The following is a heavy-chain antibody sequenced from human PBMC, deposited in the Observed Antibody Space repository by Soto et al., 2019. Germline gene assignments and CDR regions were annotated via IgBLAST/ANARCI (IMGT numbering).Heavy chain of an antibody. J-gene: IGHJ6*02. Sequence: SVKVSCKASGGTFSSYAISWVRQAPGQGLEWMGGIIPIFGTANYAQKFQGRVTITADESTSTAYMELSSLRSEDTAVYYCARGERAYDFWSGYYRYYYGMDVWGQGTTVTVSS. CDR1: GGTFSSYA. V-gene: IGHV1-69*13. CDR2: IIPIFGTA. D-gene: IGHD3-3*01. CDR3: ARGERAYDFWSGYYRYYYGMDV.